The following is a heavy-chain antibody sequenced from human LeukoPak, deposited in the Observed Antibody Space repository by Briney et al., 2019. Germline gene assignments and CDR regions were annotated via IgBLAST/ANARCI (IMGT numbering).Heavy chain of an antibody. CDR1: GFTVSSNY. J-gene: IGHJ4*02. V-gene: IGHV3-21*01. D-gene: IGHD3-16*01. CDR3: ARDRLGDPGLFDY. Sequence: GGSLRLSCAASGFTVSSNYMNWVRQAPGKGLEWVSSISSSSSYIFYADSVKGRFTISRDNAQNSLYLRMNSLRVEDTAVYYCARDRLGDPGLFDYWGQGTLVTVSS. CDR2: ISSSSSYI.